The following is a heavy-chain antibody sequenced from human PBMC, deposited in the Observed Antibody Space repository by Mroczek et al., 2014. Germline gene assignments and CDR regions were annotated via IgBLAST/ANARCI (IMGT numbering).Heavy chain of an antibody. V-gene: IGHV3-72*01. Sequence: EVQLVETGGGLVQPGGSLRLSCAASGFTFSDHYMDWVRQAPGKGLEWVGRTRNKANSYTTEYAASVQGRFTISRDDSKNSLYLQMNNLKTEDTAVYYCAKGLTAVDAFDMWGQGTMVTVSS. CDR1: GFTFSDHY. CDR2: TRNKANSYTT. D-gene: IGHD3-16*01. CDR3: AKGLTAVDAFDM. J-gene: IGHJ3*02.